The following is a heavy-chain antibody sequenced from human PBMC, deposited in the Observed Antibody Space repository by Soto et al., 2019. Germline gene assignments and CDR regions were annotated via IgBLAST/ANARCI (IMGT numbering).Heavy chain of an antibody. J-gene: IGHJ3*02. V-gene: IGHV4-59*08. D-gene: IGHD3-3*01. CDR3: ARRLGQISRVVNSDGFDS. Sequence: QVQLQESGPGLVKPSETLSLTCTVSGGSLSRYYWSWIRQPPGKGLDWIGYIYYSGSSTYNPSLRSRVSLSVDNSKNQFSLNLSSVTAADTAVYYCARRLGQISRVVNSDGFDSWGQGTMVTVSS. CDR1: GGSLSRYY. CDR2: IYYSGSS.